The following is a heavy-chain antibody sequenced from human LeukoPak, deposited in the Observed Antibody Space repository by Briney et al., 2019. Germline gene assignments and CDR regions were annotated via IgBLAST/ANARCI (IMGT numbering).Heavy chain of an antibody. D-gene: IGHD2/OR15-2a*01. V-gene: IGHV1-69*01. J-gene: IGHJ4*02. Sequence: SVKVSCKACGGTFSSYAISWVRQAPGQGLEWMGGIIPIFGTANYVQKFQGRVTITADESTSTAYMELSSLRCEDTAVYYCASRYFTICTSGFDYWGQGTLVTVSS. CDR1: GGTFSSYA. CDR2: IIPIFGTA. CDR3: ASRYFTICTSGFDY.